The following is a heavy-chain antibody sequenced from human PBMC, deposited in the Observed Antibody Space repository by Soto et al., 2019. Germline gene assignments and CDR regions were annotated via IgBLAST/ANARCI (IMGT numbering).Heavy chain of an antibody. Sequence: QVQLVESGGGVVQPGRSLRLSCAASGFTFSSYGMHWVRQAPGKGLEWVAVISYDGSNNYYADSVKGRFTITRDNSKNTLYLQMNSVRAEDTAVYYCAKDRGYCGGDCVRVYYYGMDVWGQGTTVTVSS. CDR1: GFTFSSYG. V-gene: IGHV3-30*18. CDR3: AKDRGYCGGDCVRVYYYGMDV. CDR2: ISYDGSNN. J-gene: IGHJ6*02. D-gene: IGHD2-21*02.